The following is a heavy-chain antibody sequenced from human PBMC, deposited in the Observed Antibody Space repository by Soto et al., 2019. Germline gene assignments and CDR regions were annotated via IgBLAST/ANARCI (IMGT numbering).Heavy chain of an antibody. J-gene: IGHJ6*02. CDR3: ASSAYYYGMDV. CDR2: IYYSGST. D-gene: IGHD2-15*01. CDR1: GGSVSSGSYY. Sequence: PSETLSLTCTVSGGSVSSGSYYWGWIRQPPGKGLEWIGSIYYSGSTYYNPSLKSRVTISVDTSKNQFPLKLSSVTAADTAVYYCASSAYYYGMDVWGQGTTVTVSS. V-gene: IGHV4-39*01.